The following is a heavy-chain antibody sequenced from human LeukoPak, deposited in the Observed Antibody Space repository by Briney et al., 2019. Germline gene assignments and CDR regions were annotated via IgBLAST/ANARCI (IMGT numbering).Heavy chain of an antibody. V-gene: IGHV4-34*01. CDR2: INHSGST. CDR1: GGSFSGYY. D-gene: IGHD3-9*01. J-gene: IGHJ4*02. CDR3: ARGLVLRYFDWFDY. Sequence: AETLSLTCAVYGGSFSGYYWSWIRQPPGKGLEWIGEINHSGSTNYNPSLKSRGTISVDTSKNQFSLKLSSVTAADTAVYYCARGLVLRYFDWFDYWGQGTLVTVSS.